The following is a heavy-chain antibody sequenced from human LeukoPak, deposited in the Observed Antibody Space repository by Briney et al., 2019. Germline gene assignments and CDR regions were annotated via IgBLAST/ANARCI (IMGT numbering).Heavy chain of an antibody. CDR2: ISSSNSYI. D-gene: IGHD6-13*01. CDR1: GFTFSSYS. V-gene: IGHV3-21*01. J-gene: IGHJ3*02. Sequence: PGGSLSLSCAASGFTFSSYSMSWVRQAPGKGLEWVSSISSSNSYIYYADSVKGRFNISRDNAKNSMYLQTNSLSAEDTAVYYCARAPAAAFDIWGQGTMVTVSS. CDR3: ARAPAAAFDI.